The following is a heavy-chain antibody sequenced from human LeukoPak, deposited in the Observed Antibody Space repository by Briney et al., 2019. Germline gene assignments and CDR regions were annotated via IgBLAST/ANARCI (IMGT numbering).Heavy chain of an antibody. D-gene: IGHD2-15*01. V-gene: IGHV3-30*18. CDR2: ISYDGSNK. CDR1: GFTFSSYG. CDR3: AKDDGGGSCHH. Sequence: QPGRSLRLSCAASGFTFSSYGMHWVRQAPGKGLEWVAVISYDGSNKYYADSVKGRFTISRDNSKNSLYLQMNSLRTEDTALYYCAKDDGGGSCHHWGQGTLVTVSS. J-gene: IGHJ1*01.